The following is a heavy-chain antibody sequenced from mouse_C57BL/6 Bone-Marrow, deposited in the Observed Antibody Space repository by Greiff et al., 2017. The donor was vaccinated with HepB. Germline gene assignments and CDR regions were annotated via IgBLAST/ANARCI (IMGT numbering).Heavy chain of an antibody. CDR3: ARVGYYYGSSPYAMDY. V-gene: IGHV1-82*01. Sequence: VQGVESGPELVKPGASVKISCKASGYAFSSSWMNWVKQRPGKGLEWIGRIYPGDGDTNYNGKFKGKATLTADKSSSTAYMQLSSLTSEDSAVYFCARVGYYYGSSPYAMDYWGQGTSVTVSS. D-gene: IGHD1-1*01. CDR2: IYPGDGDT. CDR1: GYAFSSSW. J-gene: IGHJ4*01.